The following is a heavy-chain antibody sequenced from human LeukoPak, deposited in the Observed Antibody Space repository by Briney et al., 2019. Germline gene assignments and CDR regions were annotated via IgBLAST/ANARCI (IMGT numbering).Heavy chain of an antibody. D-gene: IGHD4-23*01. CDR3: ARSSGHGDYGGGGYYFDY. CDR1: GGSISSYY. Sequence: SETLSPICTVSGGSISSYYWSWIRQPPGKGLEWIGYIYYSGSTNYNPSLKSRVTISVDTSKNQFSLKLSSVTAADTAVYYCARSSGHGDYGGGGYYFDYWGRGTRDRVSS. V-gene: IGHV4-59*01. CDR2: IYYSGST. J-gene: IGHJ4*02.